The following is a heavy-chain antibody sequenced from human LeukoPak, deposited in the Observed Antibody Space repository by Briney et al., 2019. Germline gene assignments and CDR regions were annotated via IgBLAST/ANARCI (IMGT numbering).Heavy chain of an antibody. V-gene: IGHV3-73*01. D-gene: IGHD4-17*01. J-gene: IGHJ4*02. CDR3: TSVTPGSDFDY. Sequence: PGGSLRLSCAASGFTFSGSAMHWVRQASGKGLEWVGRIRSNANSYATAYAASVKGTFTISRDDSKNTAYLQMNSLKTEDTAVYYCTSVTPGSDFDYWGQGTLVAVSS. CDR1: GFTFSGSA. CDR2: IRSNANSYAT.